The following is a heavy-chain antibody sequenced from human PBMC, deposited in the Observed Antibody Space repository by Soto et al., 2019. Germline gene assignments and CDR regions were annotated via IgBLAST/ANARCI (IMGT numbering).Heavy chain of an antibody. J-gene: IGHJ6*03. CDR2: INEASTYI. CDR3: VRDFGRQFRAGDMDV. V-gene: IGHV3-21*02. Sequence: EVRLVESGGGLVKPGGSLRLSCAASGLTFSAFRINWVRQSPGKGLEWLSSINEASTYIYYGDSLRGRSTISRDNAKDSLYLQIDSLGAEDSAVYYCVRDFGRQFRAGDMDVWGDGATVIVS. D-gene: IGHD3-3*01. CDR1: GLTFSAFR.